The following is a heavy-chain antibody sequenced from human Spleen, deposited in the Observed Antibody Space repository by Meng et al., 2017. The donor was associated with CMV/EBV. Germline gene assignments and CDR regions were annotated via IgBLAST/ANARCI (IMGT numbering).Heavy chain of an antibody. V-gene: IGHV3-9*01. Sequence: GGSLRLSCAASGFTFDDYAMPWVRQAPGKGLEWVSGISWNSGSIGYADSVEGRFTISRDNAKNSLYLQMNSLRVEDTALYYCAKDRTASRYYGMDVWGQGTTVTVSS. CDR3: AKDRTASRYYGMDV. CDR2: ISWNSGSI. J-gene: IGHJ6*02. CDR1: GFTFDDYA.